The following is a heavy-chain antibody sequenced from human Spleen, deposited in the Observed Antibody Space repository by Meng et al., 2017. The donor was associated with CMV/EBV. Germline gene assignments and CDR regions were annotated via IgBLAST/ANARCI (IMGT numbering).Heavy chain of an antibody. J-gene: IGHJ4*02. D-gene: IGHD6-19*01. CDR2: MNPNSGNT. V-gene: IGHV1-8*01. CDR3: ARVIAVAGTAPFDH. Sequence: SGYTFTTYDINWVRQAPGQGLEWMGWMNPNSGNTGYAQKFQGRVTMTRNTSITTAYMGLSSLRSDDTAVYYCARVIAVAGTAPFDHWGQGTLVTVSS. CDR1: GYTFTTYD.